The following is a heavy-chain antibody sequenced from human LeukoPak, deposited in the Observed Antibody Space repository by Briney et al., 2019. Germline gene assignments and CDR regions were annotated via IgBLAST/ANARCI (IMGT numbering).Heavy chain of an antibody. CDR1: GFSFSGYA. Sequence: PGGSLRLSCAASGFSFSGYAMHWVRQAPGKGLEWVAIISYDGSNKYYADSVKGRFTISRDNSKNTLYLQMNSLRAEDTAVYYCAREGGLDYWGQGTLVTVSS. CDR3: AREGGLDY. D-gene: IGHD3-16*01. CDR2: ISYDGSNK. V-gene: IGHV3-30-3*01. J-gene: IGHJ4*02.